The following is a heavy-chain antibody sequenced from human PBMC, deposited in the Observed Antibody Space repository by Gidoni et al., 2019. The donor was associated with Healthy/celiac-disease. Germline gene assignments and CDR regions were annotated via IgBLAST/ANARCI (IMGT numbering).Heavy chain of an antibody. D-gene: IGHD5-18*01. V-gene: IGHV1-69*01. Sequence: QVQLVQSGAEVKKPGSSVKVSCKASGGTFSSYAISWVRQAPGQGLDWMGGIIPIFGTATYAQKFQGRVTITADESTSTAYMELGSLRSGDTAVYYCARGLVNTTMVIDYWGQGTLVTVSS. CDR2: IIPIFGTA. CDR1: GGTFSSYA. J-gene: IGHJ4*02. CDR3: ARGLVNTTMVIDY.